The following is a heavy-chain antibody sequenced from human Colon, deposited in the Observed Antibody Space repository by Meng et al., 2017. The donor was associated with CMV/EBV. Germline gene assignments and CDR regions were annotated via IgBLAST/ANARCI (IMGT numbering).Heavy chain of an antibody. J-gene: IGHJ2*01. Sequence: GGSLRLSCAASGFTFTTFWMTWVRQAPGKGLEWVANIKEDGTGQWYVDSVKGRFTISRDDAKKSVYLQMNSLRAEDTAVYYCAKGPRPEAFDLWGRGTLVTVSS. D-gene: IGHD1-14*01. CDR3: AKGPRPEAFDL. CDR1: GFTFTTFW. CDR2: IKEDGTGQ. V-gene: IGHV3-7*03.